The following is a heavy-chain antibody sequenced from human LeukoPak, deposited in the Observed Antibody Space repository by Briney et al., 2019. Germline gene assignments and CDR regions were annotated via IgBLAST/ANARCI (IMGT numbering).Heavy chain of an antibody. J-gene: IGHJ4*02. V-gene: IGHV4-39*01. D-gene: IGHD4-17*01. Sequence: SETLSLTCTVSGGSISSSNYYWVWSRQPPGKGLEWIGSISYRGSTFYNPSLKSWVTISVDMSKNQFSLKLTSVTATDTAVYHCARQHGDYGDSLYDYWGQGTLVTVSS. CDR1: GGSISSSNYY. CDR2: ISYRGST. CDR3: ARQHGDYGDSLYDY.